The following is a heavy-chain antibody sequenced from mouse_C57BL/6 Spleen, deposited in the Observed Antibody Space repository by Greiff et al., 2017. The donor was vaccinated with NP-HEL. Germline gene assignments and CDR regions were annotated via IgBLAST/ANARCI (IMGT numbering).Heavy chain of an antibody. V-gene: IGHV1-76*01. J-gene: IGHJ2*01. CDR1: GYTFTDYY. CDR2: IYPGSGNT. Sequence: QVQLQQSGAELVRPGASVKLSCKASGYTFTDYYINWVKQRPGQGLEWIARIYPGSGNTYYNEKFKGKATLTAEKSSSTAYMQLSSLTSEDSAVYFCARGGIYYDYDGFDYWGQGTTLTVSS. CDR3: ARGGIYYDYDGFDY. D-gene: IGHD2-4*01.